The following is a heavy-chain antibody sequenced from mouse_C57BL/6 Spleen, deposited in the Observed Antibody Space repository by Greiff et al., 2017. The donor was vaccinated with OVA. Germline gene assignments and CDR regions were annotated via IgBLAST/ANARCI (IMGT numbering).Heavy chain of an antibody. CDR2: ISSGGDYI. J-gene: IGHJ4*01. Sequence: SGEGLVKPGGSLKLSCAASGFTFTHYAMSWVRQTPEKRLEWVAYISSGGDYIYYADTVKGRFTISRDNARNTLYLQMSRLKSEDTAMYYCTRDDYDDYAMDYWGQGTSVTVSS. CDR1: GFTFTHYA. D-gene: IGHD2-4*01. CDR3: TRDDYDDYAMDY. V-gene: IGHV5-9-1*02.